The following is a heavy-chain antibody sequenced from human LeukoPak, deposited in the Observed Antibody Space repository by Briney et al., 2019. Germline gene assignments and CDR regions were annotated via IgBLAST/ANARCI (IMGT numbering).Heavy chain of an antibody. V-gene: IGHV3-30*02. J-gene: IGHJ3*02. CDR3: AKDRYGGHGGAFDI. CDR2: IRYDGSNK. D-gene: IGHD5-12*01. Sequence: GGSLRLSCAASGFTFSSYGMHWVSQAPGKGLEWVAFIRYDGSNKYYADSVKGRFTISRDNSKNTLYLQMNSLRAEDTAVYYCAKDRYGGHGGAFDIWGQGTMVTVSS. CDR1: GFTFSSYG.